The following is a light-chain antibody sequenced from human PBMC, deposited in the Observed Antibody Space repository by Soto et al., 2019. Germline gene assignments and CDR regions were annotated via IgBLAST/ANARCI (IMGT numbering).Light chain of an antibody. V-gene: IGLV2-14*03. CDR1: SSDVGGYNY. J-gene: IGLJ1*01. Sequence: QSVLTQPASVSGSPGQSINISCTGTSSDVGGYNYVSWYQHHPGKAPKLIIYDVSNRPSGVSNPFSGSKSGNTASLTISGLQPEDEADYYCSSYTTSNTRQIVFGTGTKV. CDR3: SSYTTSNTRQIV. CDR2: DVS.